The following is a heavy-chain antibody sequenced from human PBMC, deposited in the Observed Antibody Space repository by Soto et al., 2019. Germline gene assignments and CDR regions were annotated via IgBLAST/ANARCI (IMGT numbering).Heavy chain of an antibody. CDR3: ARSRGFDIVVVAMDV. J-gene: IGHJ6*02. D-gene: IGHD2-2*01. Sequence: GGSLRLSCAASGFTFNSYSMNWARQAPGKGLEWVSYISTSSSTVYYADSVKGRFTISRDDAKNSLYLQMNSLRDEDTAVYYCARSRGFDIVVVAMDVWGQGTMVTVSS. CDR1: GFTFNSYS. V-gene: IGHV3-48*02. CDR2: ISTSSSTV.